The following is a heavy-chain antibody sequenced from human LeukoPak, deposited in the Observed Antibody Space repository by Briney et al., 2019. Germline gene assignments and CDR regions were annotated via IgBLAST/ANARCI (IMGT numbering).Heavy chain of an antibody. J-gene: IGHJ4*02. CDR3: ARGAMTTTSTFDY. D-gene: IGHD5-24*01. CDR1: GGSISSYY. Sequence: KPSETLSLTCTVYGGSISSYYWSWIRQPPGKGLEWIGYIYYSGSTNYNPSLKSRVTLSVDTSKNQFSLKLSSVTAADTAVYYCARGAMTTTSTFDYWGQGTLVTVSS. V-gene: IGHV4-59*13. CDR2: IYYSGST.